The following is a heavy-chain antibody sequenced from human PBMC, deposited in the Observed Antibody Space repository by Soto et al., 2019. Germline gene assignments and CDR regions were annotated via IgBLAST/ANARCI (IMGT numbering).Heavy chain of an antibody. CDR3: ARVYCGGDCFSGGDFDY. D-gene: IGHD2-21*01. J-gene: IGHJ4*02. CDR2: ISVYNGDT. CDR1: GYTFTTYG. V-gene: IGHV1-18*01. Sequence: QVQLVQSGTEVKKAGSAVKVSCKTSGYTFTTYGISWIRQAPGQGLEWIAWISVYNGDTNYAQNVQGRVTMTTDTLTTTAYLELRSLRSDGTAVYYCARVYCGGDCFSGGDFDYWGQGTLVTVS.